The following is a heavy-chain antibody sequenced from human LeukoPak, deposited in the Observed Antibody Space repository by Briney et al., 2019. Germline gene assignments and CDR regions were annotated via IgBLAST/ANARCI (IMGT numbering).Heavy chain of an antibody. J-gene: IGHJ4*02. V-gene: IGHV3-33*01. D-gene: IGHD3-22*01. CDR2: IWYDGSNK. CDR1: GFTFSGYG. Sequence: GRSLRLSCAASGFTFSGYGMHWVRQAPGKGLEWVAVIWYDGSNKYYADSVKGRFTISRDNSKNTLYLQMNSLRADDTAVYYCARGYDSSGYYHYYFDYWGQGTLVTVSS. CDR3: ARGYDSSGYYHYYFDY.